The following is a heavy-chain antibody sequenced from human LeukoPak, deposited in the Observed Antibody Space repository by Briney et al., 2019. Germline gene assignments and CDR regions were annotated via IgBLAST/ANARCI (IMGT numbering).Heavy chain of an antibody. V-gene: IGHV3-7*04. J-gene: IGHJ4*02. CDR3: ARARLAVSGNYFEN. CDR2: IKEDGSEK. CDR1: RFTLSTYW. D-gene: IGHD6-19*01. Sequence: GGSLRLSCAASRFTLSTYWMSWVRQAPGKGLEWVANIKEDGSEKYYVDSVKGRFTISRDNAKNPLYLQMNSLRVEDTAVYHCARARLAVSGNYFENWGQGTLVTVSS.